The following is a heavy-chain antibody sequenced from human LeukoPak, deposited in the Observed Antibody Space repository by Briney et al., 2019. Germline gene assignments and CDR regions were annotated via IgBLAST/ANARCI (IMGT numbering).Heavy chain of an antibody. J-gene: IGHJ3*02. CDR2: IIPILGIA. D-gene: IGHD2-2*01. CDR1: GGTFSSYT. CDR3: ARALYTLVPAAFDI. Sequence: SSVKVSCKSSGGTFSSYTISWVRQAPGQGLEWMGRIIPILGIANYAQKFQGRVTITADKSTSTAYMELSSLRSEDTAVYYCARALYTLVPAAFDIWGQGTMVTVSS. V-gene: IGHV1-69*02.